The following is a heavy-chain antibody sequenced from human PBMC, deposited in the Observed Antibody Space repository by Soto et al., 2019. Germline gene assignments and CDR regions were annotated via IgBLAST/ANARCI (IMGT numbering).Heavy chain of an antibody. CDR2: IYYSGST. V-gene: IGHV4-31*03. CDR3: ARRYGGNFDY. CDR1: GGSISSGGYY. J-gene: IGHJ4*02. Sequence: SETLSLTCTVSGGSISSGGYYWSWVRQHPRKGLEWIGYIYYSGSTYYNPSLKNRVTISVDTSKNQFSLKLSSVTAADTAVYYCARRYGGNFDYWGQGTLVTVSS. D-gene: IGHD2-15*01.